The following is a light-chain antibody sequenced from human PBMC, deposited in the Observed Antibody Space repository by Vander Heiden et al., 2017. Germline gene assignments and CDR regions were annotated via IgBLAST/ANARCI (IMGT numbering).Light chain of an antibody. CDR3: AAWDDSLSGEWV. Sequence: QAVLTQPPSASGTRRHGVTVSCSGGNSNIGSNTVNWFQQLPGTAPKLLIYGDDQRPAGVPDRFSASKSGTSASLAISGLQSEDEADYCCAAWDDSLSGEWVFGGGTKLTVL. CDR1: NSNIGSNT. J-gene: IGLJ3*02. CDR2: GDD. V-gene: IGLV1-44*01.